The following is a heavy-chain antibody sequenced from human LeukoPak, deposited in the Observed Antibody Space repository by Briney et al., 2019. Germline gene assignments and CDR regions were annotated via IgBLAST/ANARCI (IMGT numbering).Heavy chain of an antibody. D-gene: IGHD1-26*01. CDR2: TIPIFGTA. J-gene: IGHJ6*02. V-gene: IGHV1-69*13. Sequence: RASVKVSCKASGGTFSSYAISWVRQAPGQGLEWMGGTIPIFGTANYAQKFQGRVTITADESTSTAYMELSSLRSEDTAVYYCARDVSGSPPLGMDVWGQGTTVTVSS. CDR3: ARDVSGSPPLGMDV. CDR1: GGTFSSYA.